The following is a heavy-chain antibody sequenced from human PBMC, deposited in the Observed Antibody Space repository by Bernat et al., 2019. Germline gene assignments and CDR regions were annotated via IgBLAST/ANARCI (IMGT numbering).Heavy chain of an antibody. CDR2: IWYDGSNK. Sequence: QVQLVESGGGVVQPGRSLRLSCAASGFTFSSYGMHWVRQAPGKGLEGVAVIWYDGSNKYYADSVKGRFTISRDNSKNTLYLQMTSLRAEDTAVYSCARGGVEERWLRSYFDYWGQGTLVTVSS. J-gene: IGHJ4*02. D-gene: IGHD5-24*01. CDR3: ARGGVEERWLRSYFDY. V-gene: IGHV3-33*01. CDR1: GFTFSSYG.